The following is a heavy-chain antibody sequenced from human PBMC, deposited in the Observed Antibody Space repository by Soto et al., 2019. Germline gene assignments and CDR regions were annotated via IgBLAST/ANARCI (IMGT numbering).Heavy chain of an antibody. D-gene: IGHD3-10*01. CDR2: IDYSGGT. V-gene: IGHV4-31*01. Sequence: QVQLQESGPGLVRPSQTLSLSCTVSGGSISNSANHWSWIRQHPGEGLEWIGYIDYSGGTYYSPSLQGQVTMSIDASKNQFSLTLSSVTAADTAVYYCAKGVRGVPNWFDPWGQGTLVTVSS. J-gene: IGHJ5*02. CDR1: GGSISNSANH. CDR3: AKGVRGVPNWFDP.